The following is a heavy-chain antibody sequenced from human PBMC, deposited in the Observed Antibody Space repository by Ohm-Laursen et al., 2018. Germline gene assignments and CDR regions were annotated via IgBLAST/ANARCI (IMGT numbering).Heavy chain of an antibody. J-gene: IGHJ4*02. CDR1: GFTFSSYA. D-gene: IGHD6-13*01. V-gene: IGHV3-23*01. CDR3: EGKGPQQLY. CDR2: ISGNAVRT. Sequence: SLRLSCAASGFTFSSYAMSWVRQAPGKGLEWVSSISGNAVRTYDADSVKGRFTISRDNSKNTLYLQMNSLTAEDTAAYYCEGKGPQQLYWGQGTLVTVSS.